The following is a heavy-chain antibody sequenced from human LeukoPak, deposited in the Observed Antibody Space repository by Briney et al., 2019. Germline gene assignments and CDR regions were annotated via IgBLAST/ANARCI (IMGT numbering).Heavy chain of an antibody. CDR2: IYTSGST. J-gene: IGHJ4*02. CDR3: AYSSSWYPPYYY. V-gene: IGHV4-61*02. Sequence: SQTLSLTCTVSAGSISSGSYYWSWIRQPAGKGLEWIGRIYTSGSTNYNPSLKSRVTISVDTSKNQFSLKLSPVTAADTAVYYCAYSSSWYPPYYYWGQGTLVTVSS. D-gene: IGHD6-13*01. CDR1: AGSISSGSYY.